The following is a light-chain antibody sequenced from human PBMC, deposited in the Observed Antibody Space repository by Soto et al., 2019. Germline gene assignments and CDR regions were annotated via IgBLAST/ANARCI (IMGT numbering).Light chain of an antibody. CDR2: EVN. Sequence: QSALTQPASVSGSPGQSITISCGGTSSDVGAYIYVSWYQQYPGKAPKLIIYEVNNRPSGVSNRFSGSKSGNTASLTISGLQAEDEADYYCSSFTNNNTPHVVFGGGTKLTVL. CDR1: SSDVGAYIY. V-gene: IGLV2-14*03. J-gene: IGLJ2*01. CDR3: SSFTNNNTPHVV.